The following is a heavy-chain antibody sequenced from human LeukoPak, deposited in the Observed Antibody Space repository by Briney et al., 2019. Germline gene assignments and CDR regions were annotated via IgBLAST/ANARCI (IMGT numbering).Heavy chain of an antibody. D-gene: IGHD6-13*01. V-gene: IGHV1-69*05. CDR3: ARGYMAAELDY. CDR1: GGTFSSYA. Sequence: ASVKVSCKASGGTFSSYAISWVRQAPGQGLEWMGRIIPISGTANYAQKFQGRVTITTDESTSTAYMELSSLRSEDTAVYYCARGYMAAELDYWGQGTLVTVSS. CDR2: IIPISGTA. J-gene: IGHJ4*02.